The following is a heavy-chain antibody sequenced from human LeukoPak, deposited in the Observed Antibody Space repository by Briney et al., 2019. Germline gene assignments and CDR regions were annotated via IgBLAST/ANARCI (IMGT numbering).Heavy chain of an antibody. CDR2: INHSGST. V-gene: IGHV4-34*01. CDR1: GGSFSGYY. D-gene: IGHD3-3*01. J-gene: IGHJ3*02. CDR3: ATMGGKNPLRIATIFGVAYAFDI. Sequence: MTSETLSLTCAVYGGSFSGYYWSWIRQPPGKGLEWIGEINHSGSTNYNPSLKSRVTISVDTSKNQFSLKLSSVTAADTAVYYCATMGGKNPLRIATIFGVAYAFDIWGQGTMVTVSS.